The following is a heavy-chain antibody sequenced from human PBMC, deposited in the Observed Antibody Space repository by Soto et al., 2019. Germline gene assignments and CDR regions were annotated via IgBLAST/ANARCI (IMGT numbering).Heavy chain of an antibody. CDR1: KITVSSNH. CDR2: IYSGGGT. CDR3: ARLMGPVGALQGIDY. V-gene: IGHV3-53*02. D-gene: IGHD1-26*01. Sequence: EVQLVETGGGLIQPGGSLKLSCAASKITVSSNHMTWVRQAPGKGLEWVSVIYSGGGTYYTESVKGRFTVSKDKSKNTVYLQMDSLRADDTAKYYCARLMGPVGALQGIDYWGQGTLVTVSS. J-gene: IGHJ4*02.